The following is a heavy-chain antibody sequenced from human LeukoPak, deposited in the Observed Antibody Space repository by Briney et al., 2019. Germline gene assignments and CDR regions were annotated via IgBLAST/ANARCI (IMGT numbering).Heavy chain of an antibody. Sequence: GGSVRLSCAASGFSFSSYWMTWVRQAPGKGLEWVANIKQDGSEKYYVDSVKGRFTISRDNAKNSLFLQLNSLRAEDTAVYYCARPDGTTDVYFFDYWGQGTLVTVSS. CDR2: IKQDGSEK. CDR1: GFSFSSYW. CDR3: ARPDGTTDVYFFDY. J-gene: IGHJ4*02. V-gene: IGHV3-7*04. D-gene: IGHD5-24*01.